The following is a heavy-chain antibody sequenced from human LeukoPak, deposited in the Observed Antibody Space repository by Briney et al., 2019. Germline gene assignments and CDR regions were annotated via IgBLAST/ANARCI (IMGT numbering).Heavy chain of an antibody. Sequence: SGPALVKPTQTLTLTCTFSGFSLSTSGMDVSWIRQPPGKALEWLARIDWDDDKYYSTSLKTRLTISQDPSQNQVVLTMTHMDPLDTATYYCARIRRTTVVTAGAFDIWGQGTMVTVSS. V-gene: IGHV2-70*11. D-gene: IGHD4-23*01. CDR2: IDWDDDK. CDR3: ARIRRTTVVTAGAFDI. J-gene: IGHJ3*02. CDR1: GFSLSTSGMD.